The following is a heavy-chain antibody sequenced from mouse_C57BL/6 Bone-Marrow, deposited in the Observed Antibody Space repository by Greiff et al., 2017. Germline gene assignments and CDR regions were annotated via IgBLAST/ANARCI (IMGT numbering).Heavy chain of an antibody. CDR3: ARVYYGYDGFAY. CDR1: GYTFTSYT. J-gene: IGHJ3*01. CDR2: INPSSGYT. D-gene: IGHD2-2*01. Sequence: QVQLQQSGAELARPGASVKMSCKASGYTFTSYTMHWVKQRPGQGLEWIGYINPSSGYTKYNQKFKDKATLTVDKSSSTAYMQLSSLTSEDSAVYYCARVYYGYDGFAYWGQGTLVTVSA. V-gene: IGHV1-4*01.